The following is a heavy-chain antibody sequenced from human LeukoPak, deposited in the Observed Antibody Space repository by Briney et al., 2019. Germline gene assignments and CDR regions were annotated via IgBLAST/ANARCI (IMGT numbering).Heavy chain of an antibody. CDR1: GGSISSYY. Sequence: SETLSLTCTVSGGSISSYYWSWIRQPPGKGLEWIGYIYYSGSTNYTPSLKSRVTISADTSKNQFSLKLSSVTAADTAVYYCATSEGGYAWFDPWGQGTLVTVSS. CDR3: ATSEGGYAWFDP. V-gene: IGHV4-59*08. CDR2: IYYSGST. J-gene: IGHJ5*02. D-gene: IGHD6-25*01.